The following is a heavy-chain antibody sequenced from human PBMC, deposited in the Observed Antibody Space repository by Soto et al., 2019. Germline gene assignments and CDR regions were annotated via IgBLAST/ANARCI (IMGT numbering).Heavy chain of an antibody. J-gene: IGHJ5*02. Sequence: QLQLQESGPGLVKPSETLSLTCTVSGGSISSSSYYWGWIRQPPGKGLEWIGSIYYSGSTYYNPSLKSRVTISVDTSKNQFSLKLSSVTAADTAVYYCARHRQDIVLVPAAIHPNWFDPWGQGTLVTVSS. CDR1: GGSISSSSYY. CDR3: ARHRQDIVLVPAAIHPNWFDP. V-gene: IGHV4-39*01. CDR2: IYYSGST. D-gene: IGHD2-2*01.